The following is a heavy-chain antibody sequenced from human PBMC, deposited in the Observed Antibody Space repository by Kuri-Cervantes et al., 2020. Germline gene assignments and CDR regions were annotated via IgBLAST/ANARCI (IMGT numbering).Heavy chain of an antibody. Sequence: GESLKISCAASGFTFSSYSMNWVRQAPGKGLEWVSAISGSGGSTYYADPVKGRFTISRDNSKNTLYLQMNSLRAEDTAVYYCANDPGYSSGWFGYYYYYYMDVWGKGTTVTVSS. J-gene: IGHJ6*03. CDR3: ANDPGYSSGWFGYYYYYYMDV. CDR1: GFTFSSYS. CDR2: ISGSGGST. D-gene: IGHD6-19*01. V-gene: IGHV3-23*01.